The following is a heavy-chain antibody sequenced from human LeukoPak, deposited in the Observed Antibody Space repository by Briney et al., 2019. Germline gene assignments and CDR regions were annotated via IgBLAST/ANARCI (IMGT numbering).Heavy chain of an antibody. CDR2: IYSGGST. D-gene: IGHD3-22*01. CDR3: ARVGGYNKYYFDY. V-gene: IGHV3-66*01. Sequence: PGGSLRLSCAASGFTFNSYAMNWVRQAPGKGLEWVSVIYSGGSTYYADSVKGRFTISRDNSKNTLYLQMNSLRAEDTAVYYCARVGGYNKYYFDYWGQGTLVTVSS. J-gene: IGHJ4*02. CDR1: GFTFNSYA.